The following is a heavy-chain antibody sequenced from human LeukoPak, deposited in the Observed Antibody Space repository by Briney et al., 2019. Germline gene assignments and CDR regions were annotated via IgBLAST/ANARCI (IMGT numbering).Heavy chain of an antibody. CDR2: IYTSGST. J-gene: IGHJ5*02. V-gene: IGHV4-4*07. CDR3: ARGGTGGAAAAYNWFDP. D-gene: IGHD6-13*01. Sequence: PSETLSLTCTVSGGSISSYYWSWIRQPAGKGLEWIGRIYTSGSTNYNPSLKSRVTMSVDTSKNQFSLKLSSVTAADTAVYYCARGGTGGAAAAYNWFDPWGQGTLVTVSS. CDR1: GGSISSYY.